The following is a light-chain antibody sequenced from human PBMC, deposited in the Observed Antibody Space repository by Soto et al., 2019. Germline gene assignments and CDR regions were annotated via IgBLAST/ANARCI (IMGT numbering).Light chain of an antibody. CDR3: QPYNNWPLT. CDR1: ENVRTF. J-gene: IGKJ4*01. V-gene: IGKV3-15*01. Sequence: EVVLTQSPATLSLSPGERATLSCRASENVRTFVDWYQQKPGQAPRLLIYGASNRATGVPTRFSGSRSGAEFTLTINSLQSEDFAVYYCQPYNNWPLTFGGGTKVDIK. CDR2: GAS.